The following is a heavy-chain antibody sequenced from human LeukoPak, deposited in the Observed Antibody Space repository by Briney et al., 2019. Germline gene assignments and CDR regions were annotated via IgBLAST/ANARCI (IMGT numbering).Heavy chain of an antibody. CDR3: TTGVEYYYGSGSFDY. CDR2: IKSKTDGGTT. CDR1: GFTFSSYA. Sequence: GGSLRLSCAASGFTFSSYAMSWVRQAPGKGLEWVGRIKSKTDGGTTDYAAPVKGRFTISRDDSKNTLYLQMNSLKTEDTAVYYCTTGVEYYYGSGSFDYWGQGTLVTVSS. J-gene: IGHJ4*02. D-gene: IGHD3-10*01. V-gene: IGHV3-15*01.